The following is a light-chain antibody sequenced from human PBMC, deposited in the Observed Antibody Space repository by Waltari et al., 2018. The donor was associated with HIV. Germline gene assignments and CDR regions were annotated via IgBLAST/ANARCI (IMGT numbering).Light chain of an antibody. CDR3: GTWDTSLGAGV. V-gene: IGLV1-51*01. J-gene: IGLJ3*02. CDR1: SPTFGNDF. Sequence: QSVLTQPPSVSAAPGQKVTISCSGSSPTFGNDFFSWYQHLPGAAPKLLIYDNDKRPSGISDRFSGSKSGTSATLGITGLQTGDEADYYCGTWDTSLGAGVFGGGTKLTVL. CDR2: DND.